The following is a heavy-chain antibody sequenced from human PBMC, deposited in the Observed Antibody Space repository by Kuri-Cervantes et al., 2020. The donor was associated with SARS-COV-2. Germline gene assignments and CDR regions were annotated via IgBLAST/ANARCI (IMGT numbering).Heavy chain of an antibody. Sequence: GESLKISCAASGFTFSSYWMHWVRQAPGKGLVWVSRINSDGSSTSYADSVKGRFTISRDNSKNTLYLQTNSLRAEDTAVYYCARDPQRYFDWLLSYYYYGMDVWGQGTTVTVSS. J-gene: IGHJ6*02. D-gene: IGHD3-9*01. CDR2: INSDGSST. V-gene: IGHV3-74*01. CDR3: ARDPQRYFDWLLSYYYYGMDV. CDR1: GFTFSSYW.